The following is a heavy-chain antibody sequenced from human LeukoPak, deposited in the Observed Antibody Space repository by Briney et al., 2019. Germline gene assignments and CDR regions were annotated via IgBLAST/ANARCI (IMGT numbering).Heavy chain of an antibody. J-gene: IGHJ5*02. CDR1: GYTFTSYG. CDR2: ISAYNGNT. V-gene: IGHV1-18*03. Sequence: GASVKVSCKASGYTFTSYGISWVRQAPGQGLEWMGWISAYNGNTNYAQKLQGRVTMTTDTSTSTAYMELRSLRSDDMAVYYCARGPPTLCSGGSCYLDNWFDPWGQGTLVTVSS. CDR3: ARGPPTLCSGGSCYLDNWFDP. D-gene: IGHD2-15*01.